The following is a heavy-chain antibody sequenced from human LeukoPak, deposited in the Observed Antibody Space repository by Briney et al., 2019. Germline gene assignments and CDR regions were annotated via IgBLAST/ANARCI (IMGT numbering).Heavy chain of an antibody. CDR1: GFTFSSYT. CDR2: ISSSSSFI. Sequence: GGSLRLSCAASGFTFSSYTMNWVRQAPGKGLEWVSSISSSSSFIYYADSLKGRFTISRDNAKNSLYLQMNSLRVEDTAVYYCARDPWDVWGQGTTVTVSS. CDR3: ARDPWDV. V-gene: IGHV3-21*01. J-gene: IGHJ6*02.